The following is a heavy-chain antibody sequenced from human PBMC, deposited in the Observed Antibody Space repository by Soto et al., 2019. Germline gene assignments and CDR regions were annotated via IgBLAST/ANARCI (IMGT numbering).Heavy chain of an antibody. CDR1: GGSISSGGYS. CDR2: IYHSGST. D-gene: IGHD3-10*01. Sequence: SETLSLTCAVSGGSISSGGYSWSWIRQPPGKGLEWIGDIYHSGSTYYNPSLKSRVTISVDRSKNQFSLKLSSVTAADTAVYYCARDSPGAQGSFDYWGQGTLVTVSS. J-gene: IGHJ4*02. CDR3: ARDSPGAQGSFDY. V-gene: IGHV4-30-2*01.